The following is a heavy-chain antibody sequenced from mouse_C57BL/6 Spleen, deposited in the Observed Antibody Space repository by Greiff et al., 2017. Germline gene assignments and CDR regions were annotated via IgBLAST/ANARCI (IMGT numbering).Heavy chain of an antibody. J-gene: IGHJ2*01. CDR3: AIHYFDY. CDR1: GFTFSDYG. CDR2: ISSGSSTI. V-gene: IGHV5-17*01. Sequence: EVHLVESGGGLVKPGGSLTLSCAASGFTFSDYGMHWVRQAPEKGLEWVAYISSGSSTIYYADTVKGRFTISRDNAKNTLFLQMTSLRSEDTAMYYCAIHYFDYWGQGTTLTVSS.